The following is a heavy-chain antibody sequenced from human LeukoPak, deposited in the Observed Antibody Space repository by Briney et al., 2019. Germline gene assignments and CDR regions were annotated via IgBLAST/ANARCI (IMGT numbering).Heavy chain of an antibody. CDR2: IYSGGST. D-gene: IGHD6-6*01. V-gene: IGHV3-53*01. CDR1: GFTVSSNY. CDR3: ARDKYSSSSPYFDY. J-gene: IGHJ4*02. Sequence: PGGSLRLSCAASGFTVSSNYMSWVRQAPGKGLEWVSVIYSGGSTYYADSVKGRFTISRDNSKNTLYLQVNSLRAEDTAVYYCARDKYSSSSPYFDYWGQGTLVTVSS.